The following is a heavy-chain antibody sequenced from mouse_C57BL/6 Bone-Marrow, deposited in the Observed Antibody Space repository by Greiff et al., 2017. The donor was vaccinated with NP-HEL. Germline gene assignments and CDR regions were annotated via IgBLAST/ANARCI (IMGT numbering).Heavy chain of an antibody. CDR3: ARQGDYPSWFAY. J-gene: IGHJ3*01. CDR1: GYTFTDYN. Sequence: EVQLQESGPELVKPGASVKIPCKASGYTFTDYNMDWVKQSPGKSLEWIGDINPNNGGTTYNQKFQGKATLTVDKSSSTAYMDLRSLTSADTAVYYCARQGDYPSWFAYWGQGTLVTVSA. CDR2: INPNNGGT. D-gene: IGHD2-4*01. V-gene: IGHV1-18*01.